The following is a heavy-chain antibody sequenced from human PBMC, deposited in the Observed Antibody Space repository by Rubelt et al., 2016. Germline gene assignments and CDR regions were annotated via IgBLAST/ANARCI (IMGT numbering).Heavy chain of an antibody. CDR2: ISGSGAIT. CDR3: AKGSCSDGVCYLDY. CDR1: GFTFSSYA. V-gene: IGHV3-23*04. J-gene: IGHJ4*02. D-gene: IGHD2-15*01. Sequence: EVQLVESGGGLVKPGGSLRLSCAASGFTFSSYAMSWVRQAPGEGLEWVSAISGSGAITYYADSVKGRFTISRDNSKNTLYLQMNSLRAEDTAVYYCAKGSCSDGVCYLDYWGQGTLVTVSS.